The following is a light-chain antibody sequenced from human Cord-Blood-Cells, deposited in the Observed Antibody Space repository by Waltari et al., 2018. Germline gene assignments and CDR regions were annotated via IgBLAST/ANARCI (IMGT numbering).Light chain of an antibody. V-gene: IGLV3-1*01. J-gene: IGLJ1*01. CDR2: QDS. CDR1: TLGDKY. Sequence: SYELTQPPPVSVSPGQTASITCSGDTLGDKYACWYQQKPGQSPVLVIYQDSKRPSGIPERFSGSNSGNTATLTISGTQAMDEADYYCQAWDSSSYVFGTGTKVTVL. CDR3: QAWDSSSYV.